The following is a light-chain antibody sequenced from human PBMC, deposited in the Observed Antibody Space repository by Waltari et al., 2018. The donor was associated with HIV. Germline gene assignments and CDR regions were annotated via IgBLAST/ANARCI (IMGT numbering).Light chain of an antibody. V-gene: IGLV2-23*02. CDR1: SSDVGSYNL. CDR3: CSYAGSSTLI. Sequence: QSVLTQPPSVSGAPGQRVTISCTGTSSDVGSYNLVSWYQQNPDKAPKLMIYEVSKRPSGVSNRFSGSKSGNTASLTISGLQAEDEAAYYCCSYAGSSTLIFGGGTKLTVL. J-gene: IGLJ2*01. CDR2: EVS.